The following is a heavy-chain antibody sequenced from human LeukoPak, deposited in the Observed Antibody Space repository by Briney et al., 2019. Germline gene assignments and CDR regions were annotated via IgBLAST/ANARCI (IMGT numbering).Heavy chain of an antibody. J-gene: IGHJ4*02. CDR2: IIPILGIA. Sequence: GSSVKVSCKASGGTFSSYAISWVRQAPGQGLEWMGRIIPILGIANYAQKFQGRVTITADKSTSTAYMELSSLRSEDTAVYYCARDRAADYGSGTYPDYWGQGTLVTVSS. CDR3: ARDRAADYGSGTYPDY. V-gene: IGHV1-69*04. CDR1: GGTFSSYA. D-gene: IGHD3-10*01.